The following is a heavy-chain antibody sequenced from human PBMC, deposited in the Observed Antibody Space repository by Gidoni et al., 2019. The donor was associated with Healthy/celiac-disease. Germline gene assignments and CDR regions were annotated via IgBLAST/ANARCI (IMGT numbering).Heavy chain of an antibody. CDR3: ARDLGRSSGSPNLGRTGRGYFDY. CDR2: ISYDGSNK. D-gene: IGHD1-26*01. Sequence: QVQLVESGGGVVQPGRSLRLSFAASGFTFSRYAMHWVRPAPGKGLEWVAVISYDGSNKYYADSVKGRFTISRDNSKNTLYLQMNSLRAEDTAVYYCARDLGRSSGSPNLGRTGRGYFDYWGQGTLVTVSS. CDR1: GFTFSRYA. V-gene: IGHV3-30-3*01. J-gene: IGHJ4*02.